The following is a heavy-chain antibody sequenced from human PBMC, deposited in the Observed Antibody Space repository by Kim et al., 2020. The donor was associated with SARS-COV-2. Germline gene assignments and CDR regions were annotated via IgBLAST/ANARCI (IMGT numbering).Heavy chain of an antibody. Sequence: SVKVSCKASGGTFSSYAISWVRQAPGQGLEWMGGIIPIFGTANYAQKFQGRVTITADESTSTAYMELSSLRSEDTAVYYCARPRVLRFLEWLLPDIRDYYYYGMDVWGQGTTVTVSS. D-gene: IGHD3-3*01. V-gene: IGHV1-69*13. CDR1: GGTFSSYA. J-gene: IGHJ6*02. CDR2: IIPIFGTA. CDR3: ARPRVLRFLEWLLPDIRDYYYYGMDV.